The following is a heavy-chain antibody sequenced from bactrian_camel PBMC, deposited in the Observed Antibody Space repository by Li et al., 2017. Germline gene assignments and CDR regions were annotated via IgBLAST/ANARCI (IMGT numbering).Heavy chain of an antibody. CDR2: INNDGNT. CDR1: GYDYSRYC. CDR3: ATGVRTGAYCRPANPGPHDPEDYNS. Sequence: HVQLVESGGGSVQAGGSLRLSCAASGYDYSRYCMGWFRQAPGGSEREGLAAINNDGNTKYGDSVKGRFTISQDKAKNTVYLQMNNLKPEDTAMYYCATGVRTGAYCRPANPGPHDPEDYNSWGQGTQVTVS. V-gene: IGHV3S53*01. J-gene: IGHJ6*01. D-gene: IGHD2*01.